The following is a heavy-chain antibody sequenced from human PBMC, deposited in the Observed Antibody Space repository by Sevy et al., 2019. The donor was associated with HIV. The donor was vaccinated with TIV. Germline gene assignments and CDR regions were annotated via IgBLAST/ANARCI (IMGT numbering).Heavy chain of an antibody. D-gene: IGHD1-1*01. Sequence: GGSLRLSCSASGFTFRRFSMHWVRQAPGKGLEWVAAKGYDGRTKQYADSLKGSFTISRDNSKSMLNLEMNSLRAEDTALYFCARDSARVIVPTAGFDSWGQGTVVTVSS. CDR3: ARDSARVIVPTAGFDS. CDR2: KGYDGRTK. J-gene: IGHJ5*01. V-gene: IGHV3-33*01. CDR1: GFTFRRFS.